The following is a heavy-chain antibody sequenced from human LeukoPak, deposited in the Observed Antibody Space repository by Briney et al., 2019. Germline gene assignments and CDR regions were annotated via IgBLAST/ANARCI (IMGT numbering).Heavy chain of an antibody. Sequence: GGSLRLSCAATGFSFSNYEMRWVRQAPGKGLDWVSYISSRGSPIHYSDSVKGRFTISRDNSKNSLYLQMYSLRAEDTAVYYCAGGPEYSGGPDYWGQGTLVTVSS. CDR3: AGGPEYSGGPDY. CDR2: ISSRGSPI. D-gene: IGHD1-26*01. V-gene: IGHV3-48*03. CDR1: GFSFSNYE. J-gene: IGHJ4*02.